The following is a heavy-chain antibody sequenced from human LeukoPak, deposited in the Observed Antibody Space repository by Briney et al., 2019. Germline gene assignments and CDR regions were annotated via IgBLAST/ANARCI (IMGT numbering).Heavy chain of an antibody. CDR2: ISGSGFST. CDR1: GFTFSTYA. Sequence: QPGGSLRLSCAASGFTFSTYAMSWVRQAPGKGLEWVSTISGSGFSTYYADSVKGRFTISRDNSKKTLYLQMNSLRAEDTAVHYCAKDPGLYGSGGFDLGGQGTLVTVSP. CDR3: AKDPGLYGSGGFDL. D-gene: IGHD3-10*01. J-gene: IGHJ4*02. V-gene: IGHV3-23*01.